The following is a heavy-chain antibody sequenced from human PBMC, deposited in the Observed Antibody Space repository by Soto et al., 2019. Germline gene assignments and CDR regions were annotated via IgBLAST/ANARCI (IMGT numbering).Heavy chain of an antibody. V-gene: IGHV3-21*01. CDR1: GFPFSSYS. Sequence: EVQLVESGGGLVKPGGSLRLSCAAYGFPFSSYSMTWVRQAPGKGLEWVSSISSSTGYIDYADSVKGRFTISRDNAKHSLYLQMNSLRAEDTAVYYCARMRGSYDYDYWGQGTLVTVSS. CDR2: ISSSTGYI. D-gene: IGHD1-26*01. CDR3: ARMRGSYDYDY. J-gene: IGHJ4*02.